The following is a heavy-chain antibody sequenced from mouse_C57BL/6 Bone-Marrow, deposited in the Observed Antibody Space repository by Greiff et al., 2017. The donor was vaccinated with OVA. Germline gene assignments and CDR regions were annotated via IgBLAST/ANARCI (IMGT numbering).Heavy chain of an antibody. Sequence: EVQGAESGGDLVKPGGSLKLSCAASGFTFSSYGMSWVRQTPDKRLEWVATISSGGSYTYYPDSVKGRFTISRDNAKNTLYLQMSSLKSEDTAMYYCARQTYGSSYGYWGQGTTLTVSS. J-gene: IGHJ2*01. CDR2: ISSGGSYT. CDR1: GFTFSSYG. V-gene: IGHV5-6*01. D-gene: IGHD1-1*01. CDR3: ARQTYGSSYGY.